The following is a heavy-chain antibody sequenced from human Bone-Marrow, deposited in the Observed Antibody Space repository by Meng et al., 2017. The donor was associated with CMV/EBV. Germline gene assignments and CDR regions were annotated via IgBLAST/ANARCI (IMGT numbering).Heavy chain of an antibody. V-gene: IGHV3-23*01. CDR3: HPTDITMIVVVQPMA. Sequence: SGFTFSSYAMSWVRQAPGKGLEWVSAISGSGGSTYYADSVKGRFTISRDNSKNTPYLQMNSLRAEDTAVYYCHPTDITMIVVVQPMAWGQGTLVTVSS. CDR2: ISGSGGST. CDR1: GFTFSSYA. D-gene: IGHD3-22*01. J-gene: IGHJ5*02.